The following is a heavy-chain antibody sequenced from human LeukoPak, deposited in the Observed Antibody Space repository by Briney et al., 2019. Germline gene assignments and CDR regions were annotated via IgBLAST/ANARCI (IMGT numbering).Heavy chain of an antibody. V-gene: IGHV3-21*01. CDR3: ARDRGDGYNSLDY. D-gene: IGHD5-24*01. CDR2: ISSSSSYI. CDR1: GLTFSSYS. Sequence: GGSLRLSCAASGLTFSSYSMNWVRQAPGKGLEWVSSISSSSSYIYYADSVKGRFTISRDNAKNSLYLQMNSLRAEDTAVYYCARDRGDGYNSLDYWGQGTLVTVSS. J-gene: IGHJ4*02.